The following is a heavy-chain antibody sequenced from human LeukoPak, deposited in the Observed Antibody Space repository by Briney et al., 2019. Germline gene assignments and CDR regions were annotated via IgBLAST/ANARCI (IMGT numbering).Heavy chain of an antibody. D-gene: IGHD2-15*01. CDR2: ISGSGGST. V-gene: IGHV3-23*01. Sequence: QSGGSLRLSCAASGFTFSSYGMSWVRQAPGKGLEWVSAISGSGGSTYYADSVKGRFTISRDNSKNTLYLQMNGLRAEDTAVYYCARDDCSGGSCYCAYWGQGTLVTVSS. CDR3: ARDDCSGGSCYCAY. CDR1: GFTFSSYG. J-gene: IGHJ4*02.